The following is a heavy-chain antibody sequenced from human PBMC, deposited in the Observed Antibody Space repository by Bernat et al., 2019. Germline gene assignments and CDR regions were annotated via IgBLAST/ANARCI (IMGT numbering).Heavy chain of an antibody. D-gene: IGHD5-12*01. J-gene: IGHJ4*02. CDR2: IYYSGST. CDR1: GGSIRSYY. Sequence: QVQLQESGPGLVKPSETLSLTCTVSGGSIRSYYWSWIRQPPGKGLEWIGYIYYSGSTNYNPSLKSRVTISVDTSKNQFSLKLSSVTAADTAVYYCARALYSGYELDYWGQGTLVTVSS. CDR3: ARALYSGYELDY. V-gene: IGHV4-59*01.